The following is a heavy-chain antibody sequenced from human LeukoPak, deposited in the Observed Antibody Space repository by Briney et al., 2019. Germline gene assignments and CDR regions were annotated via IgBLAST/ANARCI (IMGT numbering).Heavy chain of an antibody. D-gene: IGHD3-3*01. CDR1: GYTFTGYY. J-gene: IGHJ4*02. CDR3: AREVWSGGWDY. CDR2: INPNSGDT. Sequence: ASVKVSCKTSGYTFTGYYIQWMRQAPGQGLEWMGWINPNSGDTNYAQKFQGRVTMTRDTSISAAYMELSRLRFDDTAVYYCAREVWSGGWDYWGQGTLVTVSS. V-gene: IGHV1-2*02.